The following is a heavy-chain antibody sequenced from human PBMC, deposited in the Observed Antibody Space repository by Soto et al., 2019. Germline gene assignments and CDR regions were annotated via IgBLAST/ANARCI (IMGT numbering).Heavy chain of an antibody. CDR1: GFTFDDNA. V-gene: IGHV3-9*01. J-gene: IGHJ4*02. CDR3: AISQDRGGRTTFIY. D-gene: IGHD3-16*01. CDR2: INWKSDI. Sequence: GGSLRLSCAVSGFTFDDNAMHWVRQAPEKGLEWVSGINWKSDIGYADSVKGRFTISRDNAENSLYLQMNSLRAEDTALYYCAISQDRGGRTTFIYWGQGTQVTISS.